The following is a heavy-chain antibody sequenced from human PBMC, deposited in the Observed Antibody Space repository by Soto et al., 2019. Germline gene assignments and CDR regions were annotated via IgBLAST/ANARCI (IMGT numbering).Heavy chain of an antibody. CDR3: ARASYDILTGYYPNFDY. V-gene: IGHV4-34*01. CDR1: GGSFSGYY. CDR2: INHSGST. Sequence: SETLSLTCAVYGGSFSGYYWSWIRQPPGKGLEWIGEINHSGSTNYNPSLKSRVTISVDTSKNQFSLKLSSVTAADTAVYYCARASYDILTGYYPNFDYWGQGTLVTVSS. D-gene: IGHD3-9*01. J-gene: IGHJ4*02.